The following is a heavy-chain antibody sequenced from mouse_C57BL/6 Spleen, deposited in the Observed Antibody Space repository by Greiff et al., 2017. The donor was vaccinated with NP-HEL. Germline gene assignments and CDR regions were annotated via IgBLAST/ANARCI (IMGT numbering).Heavy chain of an antibody. V-gene: IGHV14-4*01. Sequence: DVQLQESGAELVRPGASVKLSCTASGFNIKDDYMHWVKQRPEQGLEWIGWLDPENGDTEYASKFQGKATITADTSSNTAYLQLSSLTSEDTAVYYCTTYTTVVASDYWGQGTTLTVSS. D-gene: IGHD1-1*01. J-gene: IGHJ2*01. CDR3: TTYTTVVASDY. CDR2: LDPENGDT. CDR1: GFNIKDDY.